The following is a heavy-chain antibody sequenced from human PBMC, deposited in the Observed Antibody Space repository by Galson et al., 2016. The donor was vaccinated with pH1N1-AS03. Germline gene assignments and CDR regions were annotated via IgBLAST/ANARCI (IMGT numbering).Heavy chain of an antibody. CDR2: IIPIFNTI. CDR3: CVSVTPSRFTDAFDI. Sequence: SVKVSCKASGGTFSRSTISWVRQAPGHGLEWMGRIIPIFNTINYAQKLRGRVTMTVDESTSTAYMDLSSLRYEDSAIYYCCVSVTPSRFTDAFDIWGQGTTVTVSS. J-gene: IGHJ3*02. CDR1: GGTFSRST. D-gene: IGHD5-18*01. V-gene: IGHV1-69*13.